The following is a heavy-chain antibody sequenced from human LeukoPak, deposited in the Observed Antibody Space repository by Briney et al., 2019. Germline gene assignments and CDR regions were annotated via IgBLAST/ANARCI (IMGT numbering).Heavy chain of an antibody. Sequence: GGSLRLSCAASGFTFSSYGMHWVRQAPGKGLVWVSRINSDGSNTIYADSVKGRFTISRDNAKNTLYLQMNSLRAEDTAVYYCAREGYSSGPETRLFDYWGQGTLVTVSS. D-gene: IGHD6-19*01. J-gene: IGHJ4*02. CDR1: GFTFSSYG. CDR2: INSDGSNT. CDR3: AREGYSSGPETRLFDY. V-gene: IGHV3-74*01.